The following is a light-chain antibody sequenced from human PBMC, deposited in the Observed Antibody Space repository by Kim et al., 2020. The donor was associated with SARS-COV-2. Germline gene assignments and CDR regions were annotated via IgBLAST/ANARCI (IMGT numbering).Light chain of an antibody. CDR2: TAT. V-gene: IGKV1-39*01. CDR3: QQSFSFYLT. J-gene: IGKJ4*01. Sequence: DIQMTQSPSSLSASVGDRVTITCRATQNIHNYVNWYHQRPGKAPNLLIYTATTLQSGVPSRFSGSGSGTDFTLTIAGLQPEDIGTYYCQQSFSFYLTFGGGTKVEI. CDR1: QNIHNY.